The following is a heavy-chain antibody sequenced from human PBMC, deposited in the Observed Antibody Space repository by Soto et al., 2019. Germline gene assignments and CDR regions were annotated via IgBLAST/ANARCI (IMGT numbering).Heavy chain of an antibody. D-gene: IGHD5-18*01. Sequence: SETLSLTCSVSGYSVSSSDYYWAWIRQPPGKGLEWIGSMLYSGLTYYNPSLKSRVTLSVDTSKNQFSVRLNSVTASDTAVYYCARDREGIQLWRNYYYYGMDVWGQGTTVTVSS. CDR2: MLYSGLT. V-gene: IGHV4-39*02. CDR1: GYSVSSSDYY. CDR3: ARDREGIQLWRNYYYYGMDV. J-gene: IGHJ6*02.